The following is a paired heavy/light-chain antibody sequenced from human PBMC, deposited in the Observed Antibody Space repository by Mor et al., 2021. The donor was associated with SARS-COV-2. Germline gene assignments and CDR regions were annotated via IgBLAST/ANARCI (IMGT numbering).Light chain of an antibody. CDR2: AAS. V-gene: IGKV1-39*01. CDR1: QSITRY. J-gene: IGKJ1*01. Sequence: DIQMTQSPSSLSASVGDRVTISCRASQSITRYLNWYQQKPGKAPKLLIYAASSLQSGVPSRFSGSGSGTDFTLTISSLQPEDFATYFCQQSYSTPRTFGQGTKVEIK. CDR3: QQSYSTPRT.
Heavy chain of an antibody. CDR3: ARDRGYSSSWYSQADVFDI. CDR1: GGSISSYY. D-gene: IGHD6-13*01. V-gene: IGHV4-59*01. J-gene: IGHJ3*02. Sequence: QVQLQESGPGLVKASETLSLTCTVSGGSISSYYWSWIRQPPGKGLEWIGYIYYSGSTNYNPSLKSRVTISVDTSKNQFSLKLTSVIAADTAVYYCARDRGYSSSWYSQADVFDIWGQGTLVTVSS. CDR2: IYYSGST.